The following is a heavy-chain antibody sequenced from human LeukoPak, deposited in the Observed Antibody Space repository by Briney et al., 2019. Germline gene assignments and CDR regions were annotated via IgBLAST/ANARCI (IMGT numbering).Heavy chain of an antibody. CDR3: AKQGTLYFDL. CDR1: GFTFSSYV. V-gene: IGHV3-23*01. J-gene: IGHJ2*01. Sequence: GGSLRLSCAASGFTFSSYVMSWVRQAPGKGLEWVSAIIGSGGSTYYADSVKGRFTISRDNSKNTLYLQMNSLRAEDTAVYYCAKQGTLYFDLWGRGTLVTVSS. CDR2: IIGSGGST. D-gene: IGHD1-1*01.